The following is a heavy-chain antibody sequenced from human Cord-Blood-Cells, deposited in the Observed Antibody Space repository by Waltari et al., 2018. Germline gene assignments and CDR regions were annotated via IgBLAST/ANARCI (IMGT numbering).Heavy chain of an antibody. D-gene: IGHD3-10*01. V-gene: IGHV1-2*02. CDR2: INPNSGGT. CDR1: GYTFTVHF. J-gene: IGHJ3*02. CDR3: ARDPGRGVLLWFGDDAFDI. Sequence: QVQLVQSGAEVKKPGASVKVYCKASGYTFTVHFMHWVRKAPGQGLEWMGWINPNSGGTNYAQKFQGRVTMTRDTSISTAYMELSRLRSDDTAVYYCARDPGRGVLLWFGDDAFDIWGQGTMVTVSS.